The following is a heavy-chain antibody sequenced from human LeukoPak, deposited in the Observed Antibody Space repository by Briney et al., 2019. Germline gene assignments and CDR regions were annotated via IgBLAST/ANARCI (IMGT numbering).Heavy chain of an antibody. CDR2: IRQDESGR. V-gene: IGHV3-7*01. J-gene: IGHJ6*03. CDR3: ARLSAYYYGSYFYYYMDV. D-gene: IGHD3-10*01. CDR1: GFSFSSYW. Sequence: GGSLRLSCEGSGFSFSSYWMTWVRQLPGKGPEWVANIRQDESGRYFADSVKGRFTISRDNAKKSVYLRMSSLRAEDTALYYCARLSAYYYGSYFYYYMDVWGKGTTVTVSS.